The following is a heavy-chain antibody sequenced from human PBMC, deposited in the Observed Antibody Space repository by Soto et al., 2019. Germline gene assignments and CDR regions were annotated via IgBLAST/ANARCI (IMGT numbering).Heavy chain of an antibody. J-gene: IGHJ5*02. CDR3: ARGRELYCSSTSCFLNWFDP. D-gene: IGHD2-2*01. V-gene: IGHV4-34*01. Sequence: SETLSLTCAVYGGSFSGYYWNWIRQSPGRGLEWIGEINQSGSTSYNPSLKSRVTISVDTSKNHFSLKLTSVTAADTAVYYCARGRELYCSSTSCFLNWFDPWGQGTLVTSPQ. CDR1: GGSFSGYY. CDR2: INQSGST.